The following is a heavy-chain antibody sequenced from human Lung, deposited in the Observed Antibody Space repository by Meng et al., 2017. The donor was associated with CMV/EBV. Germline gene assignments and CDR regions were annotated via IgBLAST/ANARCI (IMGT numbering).Heavy chain of an antibody. CDR1: GGSLSSRNW. CDR3: ARVGAYCGGDCYHPR. D-gene: IGHD2-21*02. J-gene: IGHJ4*02. CDR2: IYNSGST. V-gene: IGHV4-4*02. Sequence: QVQRQEPGPGLVKPSGTLSLTWAVSGGSLSSRNWWSWVRQPPGKGLEWIGEIYNSGSTNYNPSLKSRVTISVDESKNQFSLRLSSVTAADTAVYYCARVGAYCGGDCYHPRWGQGTLVTVSS.